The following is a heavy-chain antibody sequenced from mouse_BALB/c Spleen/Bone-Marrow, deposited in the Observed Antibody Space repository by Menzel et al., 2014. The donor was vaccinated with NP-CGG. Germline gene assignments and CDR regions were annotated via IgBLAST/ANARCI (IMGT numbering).Heavy chain of an antibody. Sequence: QVHLQQSGAELGTPGASVKMSCKASGYTFTDNWMYWVKQRPGQGLEWIGAIDTSDSYTNFNQKFMGKASLTVDASSSTAYMQVSSLTSDDSAVYYCARGGHDFSLDYWGQGTSVTVSS. CDR3: ARGGHDFSLDY. J-gene: IGHJ4*01. CDR2: IDTSDSYT. V-gene: IGHV1-69*02. CDR1: GYTFTDNW. D-gene: IGHD2-4*01.